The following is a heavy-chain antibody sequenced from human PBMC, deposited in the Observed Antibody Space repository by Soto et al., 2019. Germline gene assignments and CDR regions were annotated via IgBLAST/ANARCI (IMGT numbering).Heavy chain of an antibody. CDR3: AREGDMKFHSDSSDEPGY. CDR1: GGTFSSFV. J-gene: IGHJ4*02. V-gene: IGHV1-69*04. Sequence: QVQLVHSGAEVKKPGSSVKVSCKASGGTFSSFVISWVRQAPGQGLEWMGRIIPSIGIINYAQKFQGRVTITADTSTSTAYMELSSLRSDDTAVYYCAREGDMKFHSDSSDEPGYWGQGTLVTVSS. D-gene: IGHD3-22*01. CDR2: IIPSIGII.